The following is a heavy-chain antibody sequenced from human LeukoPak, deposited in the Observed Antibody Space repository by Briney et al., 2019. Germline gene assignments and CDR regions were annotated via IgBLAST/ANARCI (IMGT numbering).Heavy chain of an antibody. CDR3: ARDSPGYYSGGGCYGLDY. D-gene: IGHD2-15*01. CDR1: GFTFSSYS. Sequence: PGGSLRLSCAASGFTFSSYSMNWVRQAPGKGLEWVSSISSSSSYIYYADSVKGRFTISRDNAKNSLYLQMNSLRAEDTAVYYCARDSPGYYSGGGCYGLDYWGQGTLVTVSS. J-gene: IGHJ4*02. V-gene: IGHV3-21*01. CDR2: ISSSSSYI.